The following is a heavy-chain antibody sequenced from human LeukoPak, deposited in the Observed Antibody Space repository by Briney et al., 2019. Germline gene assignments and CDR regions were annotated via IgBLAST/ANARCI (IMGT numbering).Heavy chain of an antibody. D-gene: IGHD1-26*01. Sequence: SETLSLTSTVSGGSISSYYWTWIRQPAGKGLEWIGRFYSTGSTNYNPSLKSRVTMSVDTSKNQFSLKLSSVTAADTAVYYCARDQYSGSLDYWGQGTLVTVSS. CDR1: GGSISSYY. J-gene: IGHJ4*02. V-gene: IGHV4-4*07. CDR2: FYSTGST. CDR3: ARDQYSGSLDY.